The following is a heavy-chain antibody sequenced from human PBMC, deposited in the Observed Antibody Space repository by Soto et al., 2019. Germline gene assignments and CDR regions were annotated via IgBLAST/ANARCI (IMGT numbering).Heavy chain of an antibody. CDR1: GFTFTSFA. CDR3: ARDAFDYYASGTYLV. V-gene: IGHV3-30-3*01. CDR2: ISYDGANK. D-gene: IGHD3-10*01. Sequence: QELLVESGGGVVQPGRSLTLSCAASGFTFTSFAFHWVRQAPGQGLEFVAAISYDGANKYYADSVTGRFTISRVSSKNVVSLQMDTLRSEDTGVYYCARDAFDYYASGTYLVWGQGTLVTVSS. J-gene: IGHJ4*02.